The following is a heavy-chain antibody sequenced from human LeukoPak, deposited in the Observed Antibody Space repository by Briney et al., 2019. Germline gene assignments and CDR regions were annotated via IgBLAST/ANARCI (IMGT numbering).Heavy chain of an antibody. CDR3: ARQEGGIVGPY. CDR1: GGSVATYY. V-gene: IGHV4-4*07. D-gene: IGHD1-26*01. Sequence: SETLSLTCTVSGGSVATYYWAWIRQSPGKGLEFIGRMSTRGPTNYNPSLESRVSMSTDTSKNQFSLKVISVTAADTAVYYCARQEGGIVGPYWGQGTLVTVSS. J-gene: IGHJ4*02. CDR2: MSTRGPT.